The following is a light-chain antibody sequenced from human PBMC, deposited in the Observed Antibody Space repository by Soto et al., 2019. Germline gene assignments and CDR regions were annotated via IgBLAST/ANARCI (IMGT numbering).Light chain of an antibody. J-gene: IGKJ1*01. Sequence: DIQMTQSTSSQSASVGDRVILTCRASQTIRTSLNWYQQKPGKAPKLLIYAASTLHSGVPSRFSGSGSGTDFTLSISNLQPEDFATYFCQQTYATPPTFGQGTKVEI. CDR1: QTIRTS. V-gene: IGKV1-39*01. CDR2: AAS. CDR3: QQTYATPPT.